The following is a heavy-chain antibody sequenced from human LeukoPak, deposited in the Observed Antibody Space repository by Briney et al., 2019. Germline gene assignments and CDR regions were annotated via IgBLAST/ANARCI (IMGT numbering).Heavy chain of an antibody. Sequence: ASVKVSCKASGYTFTSYGISWVRQAPGQGLEWMGWISAYNGNTNYAQKLQGRVTMTTDTSTSTAYMELRSLRSDDTAVYYCARDTDRYSSSWVDYWGQGTLVTVSS. CDR2: ISAYNGNT. D-gene: IGHD6-13*01. V-gene: IGHV1-18*01. J-gene: IGHJ4*02. CDR3: ARDTDRYSSSWVDY. CDR1: GYTFTSYG.